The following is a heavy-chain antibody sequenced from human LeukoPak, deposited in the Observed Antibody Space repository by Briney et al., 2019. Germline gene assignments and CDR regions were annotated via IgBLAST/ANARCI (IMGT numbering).Heavy chain of an antibody. CDR2: IYYSGST. CDR3: ARDSARRTTGIEY. V-gene: IGHV4-31*03. Sequence: SETLSLTRTVSGGSISSGGYYWSWIRQHPGKGLEWIGYIYYSGSTYYDPSLKSRVTISVDTSKNQFSLKLSSVTAADTAVYYCARDSARRTTGIEYWGQGTLVTVSS. J-gene: IGHJ4*02. CDR1: GGSISSGGYY. D-gene: IGHD4-17*01.